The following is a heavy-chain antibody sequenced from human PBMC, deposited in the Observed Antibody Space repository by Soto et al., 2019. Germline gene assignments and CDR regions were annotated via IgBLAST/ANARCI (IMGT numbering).Heavy chain of an antibody. V-gene: IGHV1-8*01. D-gene: IGHD3-3*01. J-gene: IGHJ5*01. CDR1: GYTFTSYD. CDR2: MNPNSGNT. Sequence: ALVKVSCKASGYTFTSYDINWVRQATGQGLEWMGWMNPNSGNTGYAQKFQGRVTMTRNTSISTAYMELSSLRSEDTAVYYCARGRLRTIFGVVIIWFDPWGPGTLVTVSS. CDR3: ARGRLRTIFGVVIIWFDP.